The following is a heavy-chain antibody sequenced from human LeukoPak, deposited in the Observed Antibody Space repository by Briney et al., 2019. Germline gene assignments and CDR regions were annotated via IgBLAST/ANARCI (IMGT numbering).Heavy chain of an antibody. V-gene: IGHV1-2*02. D-gene: IGHD2-2*01. CDR3: AREGYCSSSSCPSDY. Sequence: GASVKVSCKASGYTFTGDYMHWVRQAPGQGLEWMGWLSPNSGGTNFAQRFQGRVTLTRDTSISTAYMELTRLTSDDTAVYYCAREGYCSSSSCPSDYWGQGTLVTVSS. CDR1: GYTFTGDY. J-gene: IGHJ4*02. CDR2: LSPNSGGT.